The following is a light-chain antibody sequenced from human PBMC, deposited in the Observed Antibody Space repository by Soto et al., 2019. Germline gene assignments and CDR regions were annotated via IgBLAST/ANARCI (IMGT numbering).Light chain of an antibody. V-gene: IGKV3D-15*01. J-gene: IGKJ1*01. Sequence: EIVMTQSPATLSVSPGERATLSCRASQSVSSNLAWYQQKPGQAPRLLIYGASIRATGIPARFSGSVSGTEFTLTISSLQSEDFAVYYCQQYNNWPPKFGQGTKVEIK. CDR3: QQYNNWPPK. CDR1: QSVSSN. CDR2: GAS.